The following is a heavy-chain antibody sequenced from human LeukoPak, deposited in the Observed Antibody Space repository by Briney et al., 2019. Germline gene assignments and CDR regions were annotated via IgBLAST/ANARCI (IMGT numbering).Heavy chain of an antibody. Sequence: GGSLRLSCAASGFTFSSYWMSWVRQAPGKGLEGVANIKQDGSEKYYVDSVKGRFTISRDNAKNSLYLQMNSLRAEDTAVYYCARATASNWFDPWGQGTLVTVSS. CDR2: IKQDGSEK. J-gene: IGHJ5*02. D-gene: IGHD2-21*01. CDR1: GFTFSSYW. V-gene: IGHV3-7*01. CDR3: ARATASNWFDP.